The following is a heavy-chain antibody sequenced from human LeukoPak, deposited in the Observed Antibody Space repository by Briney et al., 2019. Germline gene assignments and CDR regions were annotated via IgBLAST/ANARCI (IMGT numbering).Heavy chain of an antibody. V-gene: IGHV3-7*01. CDR2: IKQDGSEK. CDR3: ARGYCTSTSCYFDY. D-gene: IGHD2-2*01. J-gene: IGHJ4*02. Sequence: PGGSLRLSCAASGFTFSSYAMNWVRQAPGKGLDWVANIKQDGSEKYYVDPVKGRFTISRDNAKNSLYLQMNSLRAEDTAVYYCARGYCTSTSCYFDYWGQGTLVTVSS. CDR1: GFTFSSYA.